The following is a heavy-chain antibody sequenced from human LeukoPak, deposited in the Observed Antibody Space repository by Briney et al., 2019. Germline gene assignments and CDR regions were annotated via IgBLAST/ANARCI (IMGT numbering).Heavy chain of an antibody. V-gene: IGHV1-2*06. CDR2: INPNSGGT. CDR1: GYTFTGYY. CDR3: ARELRVPGQGYCSGGSCYKRWFDP. D-gene: IGHD2-15*01. Sequence: ASVKVSCKASGYTFTGYYMHWLRQAPGQGLEWMGRINPNSGGTNYAQKFQGRVTMTRDTSISTAYMELSRLRSDDTAVYYCARELRVPGQGYCSGGSCYKRWFDPWGQGTLVTVSS. J-gene: IGHJ5*02.